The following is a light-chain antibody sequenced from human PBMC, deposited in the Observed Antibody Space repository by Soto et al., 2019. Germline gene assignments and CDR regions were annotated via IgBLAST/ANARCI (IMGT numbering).Light chain of an antibody. CDR3: CSFVGSSTVVV. CDR2: EGT. Sequence: SALTQPASVSGSPGQSITISYTGTSSYILVSWYQLHPGKLPKLIIYEGTKRASGVSNRFSGSGSGNTASLTISGLQAEDEADYYCCSFVGSSTVVVFGGGTKLTVL. V-gene: IGLV2-23*03. J-gene: IGLJ2*01. CDR1: SSYIL.